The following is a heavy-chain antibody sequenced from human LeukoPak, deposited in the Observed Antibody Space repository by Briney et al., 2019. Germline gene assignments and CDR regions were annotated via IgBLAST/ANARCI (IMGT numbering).Heavy chain of an antibody. V-gene: IGHV3-23*01. Sequence: GGSLRLSCAASGFTSSSYAMSWVRQAPGKGLEWVSAISGSGGSTYYADSVKGRFTISRDNSKNTLYLQMNSLRAEDTAVYYCAKDRRAAVAVPFDYWGQGTLVTVSS. J-gene: IGHJ4*02. CDR3: AKDRRAAVAVPFDY. CDR2: ISGSGGST. CDR1: GFTSSSYA. D-gene: IGHD6-19*01.